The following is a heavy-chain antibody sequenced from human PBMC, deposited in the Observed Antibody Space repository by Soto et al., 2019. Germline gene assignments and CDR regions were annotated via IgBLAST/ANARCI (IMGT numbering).Heavy chain of an antibody. D-gene: IGHD2-15*01. CDR3: AKGAYIVVVVAATRFLNWFDP. V-gene: IGHV3-23*01. CDR1: GFTFSSYA. CDR2: ISGSGGST. Sequence: GGSLRLSCAASGFTFSSYAMSWVRQAPGKGLEWVSAISGSGGSTYYADSVKGRFTISRDNSKNTLYLQMNSLRAEDTAVYYCAKGAYIVVVVAATRFLNWFDPWGQGTPVTVSS. J-gene: IGHJ5*02.